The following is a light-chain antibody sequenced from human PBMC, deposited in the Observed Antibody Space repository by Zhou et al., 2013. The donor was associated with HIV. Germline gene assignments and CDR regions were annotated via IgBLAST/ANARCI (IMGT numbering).Light chain of an antibody. V-gene: IGLV1-44*01. Sequence: QSVLTQPPSASGTPGQRITISCSGGSSNIGRNTVNWYQQAPGTAPKLLIVRNDQRPSGVPDRFSGSKSGTSASLAISGLQSEDEADYYCAAWDDSLNGRLFGGGTKLTV. J-gene: IGLJ3*02. CDR3: AAWDDSLNGRL. CDR1: SSNIGRNT. CDR2: RND.